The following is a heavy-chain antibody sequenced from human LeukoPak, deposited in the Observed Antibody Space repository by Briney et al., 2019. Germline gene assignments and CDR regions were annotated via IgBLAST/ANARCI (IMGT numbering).Heavy chain of an antibody. Sequence: GGSLRLSCTASGFTFGDYAMHWVRQAPGKGLEWVAVISYDGSNTYYADSVKGRFTISRDDSKNTLYLQMNSLRPEDTAVYYCARDRGYSNEAGEYWGQGTLVTVSS. J-gene: IGHJ4*02. D-gene: IGHD6-13*01. CDR2: ISYDGSNT. V-gene: IGHV3-30-3*01. CDR1: GFTFGDYA. CDR3: ARDRGYSNEAGEY.